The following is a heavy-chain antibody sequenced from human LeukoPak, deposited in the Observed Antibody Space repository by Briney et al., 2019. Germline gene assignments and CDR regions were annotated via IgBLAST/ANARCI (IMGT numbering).Heavy chain of an antibody. V-gene: IGHV3-21*01. Sequence: GGSLRLSCAASGFTFSSYSMNCVRQAPGKGLEWVSSINSDSSLMFYAESVKGRFTISRDNARNSLYLQMNSLRAEDTAVYYCIRDLFVDYSLDYWGQGALVTVSS. CDR3: IRDLFVDYSLDY. CDR1: GFTFSSYS. CDR2: INSDSSLM. J-gene: IGHJ4*02. D-gene: IGHD3-16*01.